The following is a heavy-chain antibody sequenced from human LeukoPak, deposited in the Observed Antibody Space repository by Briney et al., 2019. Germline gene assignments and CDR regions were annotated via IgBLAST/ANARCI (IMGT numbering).Heavy chain of an antibody. CDR1: GVIFCGAG. J-gene: IGHJ4*02. Sequence: GTSLRLSCEAPGVIFCGAGMHSGRQAPGKGLEWVAVIWYDGSNKYHADSVKGRFTISRDNSKNTMYLQMNSLRAEDTAVYYCAKDGHSAGCDYWGQGTLVTVSS. CDR2: IWYDGSNK. D-gene: IGHD6-19*01. V-gene: IGHV3-33*06. CDR3: AKDGHSAGCDY.